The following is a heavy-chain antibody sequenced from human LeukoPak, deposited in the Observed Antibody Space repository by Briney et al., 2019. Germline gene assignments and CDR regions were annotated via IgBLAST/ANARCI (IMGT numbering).Heavy chain of an antibody. D-gene: IGHD1-26*01. Sequence: PSETLSLTCTVSGGSISSSGYYWGWIGQTPGKGVEWIGSIYYSGNTYYNPSLKSRVTISVDASKNKFFLKLSSVTAADTAIYYCARVGATNTPTLFDYWGQGTLVTVSS. V-gene: IGHV4-39*01. J-gene: IGHJ4*02. CDR2: IYYSGNT. CDR1: GGSISSSGYY. CDR3: ARVGATNTPTLFDY.